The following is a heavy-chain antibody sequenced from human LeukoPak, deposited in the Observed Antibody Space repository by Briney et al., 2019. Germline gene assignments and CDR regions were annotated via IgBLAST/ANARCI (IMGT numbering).Heavy chain of an antibody. Sequence: GGSLRLSCAASGFTVTNNYMSWVRQAPGKGLEWVSVIYSAGTTYYADSVKGRFTISRQNPENTLFLQMNSLRPEDTAVYYCARVLGYDSSGYYRGYFDYWGQGTLVTVSS. D-gene: IGHD3-22*01. CDR3: ARVLGYDSSGYYRGYFDY. CDR1: GFTVTNNY. V-gene: IGHV3-53*04. CDR2: IYSAGTT. J-gene: IGHJ4*02.